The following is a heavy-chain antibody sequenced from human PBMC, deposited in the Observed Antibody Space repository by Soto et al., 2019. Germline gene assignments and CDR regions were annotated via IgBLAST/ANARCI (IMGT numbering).Heavy chain of an antibody. CDR3: AKDGVGSLTIYWYFDL. J-gene: IGHJ2*01. D-gene: IGHD3-9*01. CDR1: GFTFSSYG. Sequence: GGSLRLSCAASGFTFSSYGMHWVRQAPGKGLEWVAVISYDGSNKYYADSVKGRFIISRDNSKNTLYLQMNSLRAEDTAVYYCAKDGVGSLTIYWYFDLWGRGTLVTVSS. V-gene: IGHV3-30*18. CDR2: ISYDGSNK.